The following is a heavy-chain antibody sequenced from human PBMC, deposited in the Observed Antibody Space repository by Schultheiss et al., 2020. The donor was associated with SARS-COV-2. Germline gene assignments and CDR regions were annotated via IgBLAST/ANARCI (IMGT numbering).Heavy chain of an antibody. Sequence: SETLSLTCAVYGGSFSGYYWSWIRQPPGKGLEWIGEINHSGSTNYNPSLKSRVTISVDTSKNQFSLKLSSVTAADTAVYYCARNIAAAAYYFDYWGQGTLVTVSS. CDR1: GGSFSGYY. CDR3: ARNIAAAAYYFDY. CDR2: INHSGST. J-gene: IGHJ4*02. D-gene: IGHD6-13*01. V-gene: IGHV4-34*01.